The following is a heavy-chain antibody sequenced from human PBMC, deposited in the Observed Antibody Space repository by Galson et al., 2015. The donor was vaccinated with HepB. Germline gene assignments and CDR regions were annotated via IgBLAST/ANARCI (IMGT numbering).Heavy chain of an antibody. D-gene: IGHD6-13*01. CDR2: ISAYNGNT. CDR3: ARDRRRGIAAAGPDD. Sequence: SVKVSCKASGYTFTSYGISWVRQAPGQGLEWMGWISAYNGNTNYAQKLQGRVTMTTDTSTSTAYMELRSLRSDDTAVYYCARDRRRGIAAAGPDDWGQGTLVTVSS. CDR1: GYTFTSYG. J-gene: IGHJ4*02. V-gene: IGHV1-18*01.